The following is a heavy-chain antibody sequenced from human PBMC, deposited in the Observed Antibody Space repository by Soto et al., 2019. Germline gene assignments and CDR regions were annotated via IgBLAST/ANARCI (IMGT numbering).Heavy chain of an antibody. J-gene: IGHJ6*02. D-gene: IGHD3-10*01. Sequence: ASVKVSCKASGYTFTSYAMHWVRQAPGQRLEWMGWINAGNGNTKYSQKFQGRVTITRDTSASTAYMELSSLRSEDTAVYYCARDPRWFGEFYYYYGMDVWGQGSTVTVSS. CDR1: GYTFTSYA. CDR2: INAGNGNT. CDR3: ARDPRWFGEFYYYYGMDV. V-gene: IGHV1-3*01.